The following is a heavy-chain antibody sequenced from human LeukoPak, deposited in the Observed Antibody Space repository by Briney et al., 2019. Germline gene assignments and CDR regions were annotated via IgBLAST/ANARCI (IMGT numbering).Heavy chain of an antibody. J-gene: IGHJ4*02. D-gene: IGHD1-26*01. CDR1: GFTFSSYA. CDR3: AKDRWVGELPDY. Sequence: GGSLRLSCAASGFTFSSYAMSWVRQAPGKGLEWVSAISGSGGSTYYADSVKGRFTISRDNSKNMLYLQMNSLRAEDTAVYYCAKDRWVGELPDYWGQGTLVTVSS. CDR2: ISGSGGST. V-gene: IGHV3-23*01.